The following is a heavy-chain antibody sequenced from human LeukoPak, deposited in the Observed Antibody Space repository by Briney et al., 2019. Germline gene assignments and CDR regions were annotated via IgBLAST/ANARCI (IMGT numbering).Heavy chain of an antibody. CDR2: ISGSGGST. J-gene: IGHJ6*02. D-gene: IGHD1-26*01. CDR1: GFTFSSYA. V-gene: IGHV3-23*01. CDR3: ATDLEGDLLSYYNGIDP. Sequence: RGSLRLSCEASGFTFSSYAMSWVRQAPGKGLEWVSAISGSGGSTYYADSVKGRFTISRDNSKNTLYLQMNSLRAEDTAVYYCATDLEGDLLSYYNGIDPWGQGTTVTVSS.